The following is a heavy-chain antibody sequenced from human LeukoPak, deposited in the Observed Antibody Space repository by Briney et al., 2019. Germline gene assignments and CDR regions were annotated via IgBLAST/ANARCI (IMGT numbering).Heavy chain of an antibody. D-gene: IGHD3-3*01. V-gene: IGHV4-39*01. CDR3: ARTPPAGYDFWSGWRGEPTPNLNWFDP. CDR2: IYYSGST. J-gene: IGHJ5*02. Sequence: PSETLSLTCTVSGGSISSSSYYWGWIRQPPGKGLEWIGSIYYSGSTYYNPSLKSRVTISVDTSKNQFSLKLSSVTAADTAVYYCARTPPAGYDFWSGWRGEPTPNLNWFDPWGQGTLVTVSS. CDR1: GGSISSSSYY.